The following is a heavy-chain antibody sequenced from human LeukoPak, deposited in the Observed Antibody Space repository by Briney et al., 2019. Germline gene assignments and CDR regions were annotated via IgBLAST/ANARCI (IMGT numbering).Heavy chain of an antibody. V-gene: IGHV3-21*01. Sequence: PGRSLRLSCAASGFTLSTYNMKWVRQAPRKGLEWVSSISTSSSYTYYADSVKGRFTISRDNARNSLYLQMNSLRAEDTAVYYCARDRDWNSGFDYWGQGTLVTVSS. D-gene: IGHD1-7*01. J-gene: IGHJ4*02. CDR2: ISTSSSYT. CDR1: GFTLSTYN. CDR3: ARDRDWNSGFDY.